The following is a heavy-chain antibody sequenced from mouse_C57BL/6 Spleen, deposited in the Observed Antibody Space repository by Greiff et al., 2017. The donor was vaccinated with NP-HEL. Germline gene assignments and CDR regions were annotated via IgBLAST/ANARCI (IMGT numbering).Heavy chain of an antibody. D-gene: IGHD1-1*01. CDR1: GYTFTSYD. CDR3: ARTFYYYGSSPYYFDY. Sequence: VQLQQSGPELVKPGASVKLSCKASGYTFTSYDINWVKQRPGQGLEWIGWIYPRDGSTKYNEKFKGKATLTVDTSSSTAYMELHSLTSEDSAVYFCARTFYYYGSSPYYFDYWGQGTTLTVSS. CDR2: IYPRDGST. J-gene: IGHJ2*01. V-gene: IGHV1-85*01.